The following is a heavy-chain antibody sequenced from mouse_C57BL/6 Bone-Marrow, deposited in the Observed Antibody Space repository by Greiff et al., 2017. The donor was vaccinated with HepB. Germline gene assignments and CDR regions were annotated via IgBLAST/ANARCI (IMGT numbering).Heavy chain of an antibody. CDR3: TSTAQATDYYAMDY. CDR2: IYPGNSDT. J-gene: IGHJ4*01. D-gene: IGHD3-2*02. CDR1: GYTFTSYW. Sequence: VQLQQSGTVLARPGASVKMSCKTSGYTFTSYWMHWVKQRPGQGLEWIGAIYPGNSDTSYNQKFKGKAKLTADTSASTAYMELSSLTNEDSTVYYCTSTAQATDYYAMDYWGQGTSVTVSS. V-gene: IGHV1-5*01.